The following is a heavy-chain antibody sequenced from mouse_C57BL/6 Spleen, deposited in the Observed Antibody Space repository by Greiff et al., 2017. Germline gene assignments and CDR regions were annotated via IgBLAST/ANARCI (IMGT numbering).Heavy chain of an antibody. V-gene: IGHV1-64*01. CDR3: ASPYGSSFYYFDY. D-gene: IGHD1-1*01. CDR2: IHPNSGST. Sequence: QVQLQQPGAELVKPGASVKLSCKASGYTFTSYWMHWVKQRPGQGLEWIGMIHPNSGSTNYNEKFKSKATLTVDKSSSTAYMQLSSLTSEDSAVYYCASPYGSSFYYFDYWGQGTTLTVAS. J-gene: IGHJ2*01. CDR1: GYTFTSYW.